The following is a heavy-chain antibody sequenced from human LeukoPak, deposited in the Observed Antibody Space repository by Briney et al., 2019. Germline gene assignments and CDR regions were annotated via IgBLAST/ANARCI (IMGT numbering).Heavy chain of an antibody. D-gene: IGHD5-18*01. J-gene: IGHJ6*03. V-gene: IGHV3-7*01. CDR1: GFTFSSYW. CDR2: IKQDGSEK. Sequence: GGSLRLSCAASGFTFSSYWMSWVRQAPGKGLEWVANIKQDGSEKYYVDSVKGRFTISRDNAKNSLYLQMNSLRAEDTGVYYCARSCQVDTAPHYYYYYMDVWGKGTTVTVSS. CDR3: ARSCQVDTAPHYYYYYMDV.